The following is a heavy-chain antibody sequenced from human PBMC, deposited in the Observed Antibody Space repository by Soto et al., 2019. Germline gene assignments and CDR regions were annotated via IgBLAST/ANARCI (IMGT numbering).Heavy chain of an antibody. CDR3: GRGRGYSNAWGSYYSGMDV. CDR2: INHNGST. V-gene: IGHV4-34*01. D-gene: IGHD6-19*01. CDR1: GGSFSNYY. Sequence: QVQLQQWGAGLLKPSETLSLTCALYGGSFSNYYWNWIRQPPGKGLEWMGKINHNGSTNYSPSLKSRLTIAVDTSKNQFSLKLISVTAADTAVYFCGRGRGYSNAWGSYYSGMDVWGQGTTVTVSS. J-gene: IGHJ6*02.